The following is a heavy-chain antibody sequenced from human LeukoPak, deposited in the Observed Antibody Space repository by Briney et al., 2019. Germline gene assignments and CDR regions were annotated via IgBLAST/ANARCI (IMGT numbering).Heavy chain of an antibody. D-gene: IGHD2-2*01. CDR2: INPNSGGT. J-gene: IGHJ6*03. CDR3: ARDIAVVPAAVTYYMDV. Sequence: GASVKVSCKASGYTFTGYYMHWVRQAPGQGLEWMGWINPNSGGTNYAQKFQGRVTMTRDTSISTAYMELSRLRSDDTAVYYCARDIAVVPAAVTYYMDVWGKGTTVTVSS. V-gene: IGHV1-2*02. CDR1: GYTFTGYY.